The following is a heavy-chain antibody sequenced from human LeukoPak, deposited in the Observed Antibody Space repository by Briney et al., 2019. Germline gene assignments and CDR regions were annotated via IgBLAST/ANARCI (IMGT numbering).Heavy chain of an antibody. CDR2: ISRNSGDCT. J-gene: IGHJ4*02. Sequence: SGGSLRLSCTTSGFSFSFYGIHWVRQAPGKGLECVASISRNSGDCTLYAASVKGRFTISRDNSRSTLYLQMNSLRAEDTAVYYCSKKGQNEDYGKPDWGQGTLVTVSS. V-gene: IGHV3-23*01. CDR3: SKKGQNEDYGKPD. D-gene: IGHD4-17*01. CDR1: GFSFSFYG.